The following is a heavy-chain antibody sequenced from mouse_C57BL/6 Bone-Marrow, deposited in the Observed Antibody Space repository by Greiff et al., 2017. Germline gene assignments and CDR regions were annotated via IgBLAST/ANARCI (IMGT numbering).Heavy chain of an antibody. Sequence: VKLMESGAELARPGASVKLSCKASGYTFTSYGISWVKQRTGQGLEWIGEIYPRSGNTYYNEKFKGKATLTADKSSSTAYMELRSLTSEDSAVYFCARNWLLLRLWFAYWGQGTLVTVSA. V-gene: IGHV1-81*01. CDR2: IYPRSGNT. CDR3: ARNWLLLRLWFAY. CDR1: GYTFTSYG. J-gene: IGHJ3*01. D-gene: IGHD1-1*01.